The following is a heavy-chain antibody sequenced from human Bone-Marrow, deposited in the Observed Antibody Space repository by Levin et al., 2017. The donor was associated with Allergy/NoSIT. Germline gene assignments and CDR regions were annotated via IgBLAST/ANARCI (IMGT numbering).Heavy chain of an antibody. J-gene: IGHJ6*03. CDR2: LYTGGNT. Sequence: GGSLRLSCAASGFIVSSNYMNWVRQAPGKGLEWVSILYTGGNTNYADSVKGRFTISRDNTKNTLHLQMNSLRAEDTAVYFCTRESENYYYYMDVWGKGTTVIVSS. CDR1: GFIVSSNY. V-gene: IGHV3-66*02. CDR3: TRESENYYYYMDV.